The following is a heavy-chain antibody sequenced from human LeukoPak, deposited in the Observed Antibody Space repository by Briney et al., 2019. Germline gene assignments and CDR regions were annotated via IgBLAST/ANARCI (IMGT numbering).Heavy chain of an antibody. CDR2: ISYDGSNK. D-gene: IGHD3-3*01. V-gene: IGHV3-30*04. Sequence: PGGSLRLSCAASGFTFSSYAMHWVRQAPGKGLEWVAVISYDGSNKYYADSVKGRFTISRDNSKNTLYLQMNSLRAEDTAVYYCARDQVAYDFWSGYYLSTTWGQGTLVTVSS. CDR3: ARDQVAYDFWSGYYLSTT. J-gene: IGHJ4*02. CDR1: GFTFSSYA.